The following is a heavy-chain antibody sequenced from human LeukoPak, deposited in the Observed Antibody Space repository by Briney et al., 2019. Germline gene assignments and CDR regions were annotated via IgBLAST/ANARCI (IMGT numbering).Heavy chain of an antibody. CDR3: AREGDYYDSSGYYYEGYYFDY. CDR2: IYTSGST. CDR1: GGSISSGSYY. V-gene: IGHV4-61*02. D-gene: IGHD3-22*01. Sequence: PSETLSLTCTVSGGSISSGSYYWSWIRQPAGKGLEWIGRIYTSGSTNYNPSPKSRVTISVDTSKNQFSLKLSSVTAADTAVYYCAREGDYYDSSGYYYEGYYFDYWGQGTLVTVSS. J-gene: IGHJ4*02.